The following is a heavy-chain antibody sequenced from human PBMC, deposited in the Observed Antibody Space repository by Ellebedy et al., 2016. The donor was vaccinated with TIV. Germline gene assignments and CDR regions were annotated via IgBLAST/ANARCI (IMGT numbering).Heavy chain of an antibody. V-gene: IGHV3-53*01. CDR1: GFTVSNNY. CDR2: IYSGGST. J-gene: IGHJ4*02. Sequence: LGGSLRLSCAASGFTVSNNYMNWVRQAPGKGLEWVSPIYSGGSTKYVDSVKGRFTISRDNAKNSLYLQMNSLRAEDTAVYYCARVSSGSYKTDFDYWGQGILVTVSS. CDR3: ARVSSGSYKTDFDY. D-gene: IGHD1-26*01.